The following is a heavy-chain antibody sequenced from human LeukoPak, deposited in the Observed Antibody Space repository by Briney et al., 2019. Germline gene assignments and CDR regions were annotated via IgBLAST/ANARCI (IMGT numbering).Heavy chain of an antibody. CDR3: ASCPSSWYPRDNYYYGMDV. D-gene: IGHD6-13*01. CDR1: GFTFSRYW. Sequence: PGGSLRLSCAASGFTFSRYWMHWVREAPGKGLVWVSRIVTDGSNTIYADSVKGRFTISRDNARNTLYLQMDSLRAEDTAVYYCASCPSSWYPRDNYYYGMDVWGKGTTVTVSS. J-gene: IGHJ6*04. CDR2: IVTDGSNT. V-gene: IGHV3-74*01.